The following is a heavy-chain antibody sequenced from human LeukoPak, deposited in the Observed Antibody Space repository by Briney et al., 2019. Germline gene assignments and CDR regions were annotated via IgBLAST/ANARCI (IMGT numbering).Heavy chain of an antibody. Sequence: PGRSLRLSCAASGFTFSSYGMHWVRQAPGKGLEWVSAISGSGGSTYYADSVKGRFTISRDNSKNTLYLQMNSLRAEDTAVYYCAKLIAARIYGMDVWGQGTTVTVSS. CDR2: ISGSGGST. CDR3: AKLIAARIYGMDV. D-gene: IGHD6-6*01. V-gene: IGHV3-23*01. J-gene: IGHJ6*02. CDR1: GFTFSSYG.